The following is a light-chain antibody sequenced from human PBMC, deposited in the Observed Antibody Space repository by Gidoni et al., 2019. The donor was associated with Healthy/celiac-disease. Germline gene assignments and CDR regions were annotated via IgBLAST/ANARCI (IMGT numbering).Light chain of an antibody. CDR1: PSVSSY. V-gene: IGKV3-11*01. CDR2: DAS. Sequence: EIVLTQSPATLSWSPGERATLSCRASPSVSSYLAWYQQEPGQAPSLLIFDASNRATGIPARFSGSGSGTDFTLTISSLEPEDFAVYYCQQRSNWPPYTFGQGTKLEIK. J-gene: IGKJ2*01. CDR3: QQRSNWPPYT.